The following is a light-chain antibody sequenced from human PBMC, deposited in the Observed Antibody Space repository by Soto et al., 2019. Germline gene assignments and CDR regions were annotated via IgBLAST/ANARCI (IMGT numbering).Light chain of an antibody. CDR2: LEGSGSY. CDR3: ETWDSNTHWV. V-gene: IGLV4-60*02. Sequence: QSVLTQSSSASASLGSSVKLTCTLSSGHSSYIIAWHQQQPGKAPRYLMKLEGSGSYNKGSGVPDRFSGSSSGADRYLTIANLQFEEEADYYCETWDSNTHWVFGGGTKVTVL. CDR1: SGHSSYI. J-gene: IGLJ3*02.